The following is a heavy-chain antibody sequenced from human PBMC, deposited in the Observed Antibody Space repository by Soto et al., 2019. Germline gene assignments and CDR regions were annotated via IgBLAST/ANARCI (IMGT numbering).Heavy chain of an antibody. J-gene: IGHJ6*02. CDR1: GYTFTSYG. CDR2: MNPNSGNT. V-gene: IGHV1-8*01. Sequence: ASVKVSCKASGYTFTSYGINWVRQATGQGLEWMGWMNPNSGNTGYAQKYQGRVTMTRNTSISTAYMELSSLRFEDTAVYYCARAVPTYYYYGMDVWGQGTTVTVSS. CDR3: ARAVPTYYYYGMDV.